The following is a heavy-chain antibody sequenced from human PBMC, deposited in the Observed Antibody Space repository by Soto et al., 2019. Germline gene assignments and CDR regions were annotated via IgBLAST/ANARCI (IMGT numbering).Heavy chain of an antibody. D-gene: IGHD6-19*01. CDR3: ARDMVSSGWYEGDY. CDR2: IWSDGSKK. J-gene: IGHJ4*02. V-gene: IGHV3-33*01. CDR1: GFTFSHYG. Sequence: GGSLRLSCAASGFTFSHYGMHWVRQVPGKGLEWVAIIWSDGSKKNHVDSVKGRFTISRDDPKSTLYLQMNSLRDEDTAMYYCARDMVSSGWYEGDYWGQGTLVTVSS.